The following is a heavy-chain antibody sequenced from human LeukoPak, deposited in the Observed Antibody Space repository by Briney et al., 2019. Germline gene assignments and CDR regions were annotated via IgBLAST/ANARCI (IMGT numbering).Heavy chain of an antibody. J-gene: IGHJ6*03. D-gene: IGHD2-8*01. Sequence: GGSLTLSCAASGFTFSSYAMSWVRQAPGKGLEWVSAISGNGGSTYYADSVKGRFTISRDNSKNTLYLQMNSLRAEDTAVYYCAKDLRGNGYYMDVWGKGTTVTVSS. CDR2: ISGNGGST. CDR3: AKDLRGNGYYMDV. V-gene: IGHV3-23*01. CDR1: GFTFSSYA.